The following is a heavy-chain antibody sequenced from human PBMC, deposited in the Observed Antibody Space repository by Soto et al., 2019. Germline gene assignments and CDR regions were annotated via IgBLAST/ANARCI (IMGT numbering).Heavy chain of an antibody. CDR2: ISYDGSNK. CDR3: AREARYTAFDY. CDR1: GFTFSSYA. V-gene: IGHV3-30-3*01. Sequence: PGGSLRLSCAASGFTFSSYAMHWVRQAPGKGLEWVAVISYDGSNKYYADSVKGRFTISRDNSKNTLYLQMNSLRAEDTAVYYCAREARYTAFDYWGQGTLVTVS. J-gene: IGHJ4*02. D-gene: IGHD1-1*01.